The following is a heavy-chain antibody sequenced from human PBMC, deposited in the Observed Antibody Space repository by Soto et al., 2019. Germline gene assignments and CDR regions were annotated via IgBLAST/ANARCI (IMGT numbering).Heavy chain of an antibody. Sequence: VSCKASGGTFSSYTISWVRQAPGQGLEWMGRIIPILGIANYAQKFQGRVTITADKSTSTAYMELSSLRSEDTAVYYCARSTEDRSSYFDWGQGTLVTVSS. CDR2: IIPILGIA. CDR3: ARSTEDRSSYFD. D-gene: IGHD6-6*01. CDR1: GGTFSSYT. V-gene: IGHV1-69*02. J-gene: IGHJ4*02.